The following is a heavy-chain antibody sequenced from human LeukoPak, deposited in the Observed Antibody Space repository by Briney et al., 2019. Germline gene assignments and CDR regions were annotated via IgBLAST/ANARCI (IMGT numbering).Heavy chain of an antibody. CDR3: ARHKLYDYVWGSYRTLAPFDP. V-gene: IGHV4-34*01. D-gene: IGHD3-16*02. J-gene: IGHJ5*02. Sequence: PSETLSLTCAVYGGSFSGYYWSCIRQPPGKGLEWIGEINHSGSTNYNPSLKSRVTISVYTSKNQFSLKLSSVTAADTAVYYCARHKLYDYVWGSYRTLAPFDPWGQGTLVTVSS. CDR1: GGSFSGYY. CDR2: INHSGST.